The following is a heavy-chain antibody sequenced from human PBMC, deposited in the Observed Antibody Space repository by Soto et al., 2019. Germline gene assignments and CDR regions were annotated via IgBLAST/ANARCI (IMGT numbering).Heavy chain of an antibody. CDR3: ARGCSSTSCYAAFDY. CDR1: GFTFSSYW. V-gene: IGHV3-74*01. CDR2: INSDGSST. Sequence: GGSLRLSCAASGFTFSSYWMHWVRQAPGKGLVWVSRINSDGSSTSYADSVKGRFTISRDNAKNTLYLQMNSLRAEDTAVYYCARGCSSTSCYAAFDYWGQGTLVTVPS. D-gene: IGHD2-2*01. J-gene: IGHJ4*02.